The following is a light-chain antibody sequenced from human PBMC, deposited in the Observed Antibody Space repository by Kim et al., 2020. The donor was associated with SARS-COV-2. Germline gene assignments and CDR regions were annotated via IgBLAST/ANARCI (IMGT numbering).Light chain of an antibody. J-gene: IGKJ4*01. Sequence: ASVGDRVTITGRASQAISNDLGWYQQKPGKAPNLLIYAASALQSGVPSRFSGSGSGTDFTLTISSLQPEDFATYYCLQDYYYPLSFGGGTKVDIK. V-gene: IGKV1-6*01. CDR2: AAS. CDR3: LQDYYYPLS. CDR1: QAISND.